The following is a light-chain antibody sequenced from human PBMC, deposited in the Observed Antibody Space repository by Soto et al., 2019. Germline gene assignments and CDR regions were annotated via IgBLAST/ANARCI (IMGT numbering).Light chain of an antibody. CDR2: DAS. V-gene: IGKV3D-20*02. J-gene: IGKJ5*01. CDR1: QSVSNSF. Sequence: IVLTQSPGTLSLSPGERSTLSCISSQSVSNSFLAWYQHKPGQDPRLLIYDASERATGIPARFSGSGSETDFTLTISSLEPEDFGVYYCLHRMNWPLTFGQGTRLEIK. CDR3: LHRMNWPLT.